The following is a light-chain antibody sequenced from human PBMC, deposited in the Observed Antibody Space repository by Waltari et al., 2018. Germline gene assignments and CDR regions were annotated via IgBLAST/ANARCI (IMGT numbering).Light chain of an antibody. CDR2: GGS. CDR1: SSDVGSYKF. V-gene: IGLV2-23*01. J-gene: IGLJ2*01. CDR3: CSYAGSSPHVI. Sequence: QSALTQPASVSGSPGQSITISCTGSSSDVGSYKFVSWYQQHPGKAPQLMIYGGSQRPSGVSNRFSVSKSGNTASLTISGLRAEDEADYYCCSYAGSSPHVIFGGGTKLTVL.